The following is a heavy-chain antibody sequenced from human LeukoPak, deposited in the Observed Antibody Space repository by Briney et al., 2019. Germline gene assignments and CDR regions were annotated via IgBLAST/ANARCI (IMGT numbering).Heavy chain of an antibody. CDR1: GFTFSSYG. CDR2: ISYDGSNK. J-gene: IGHJ4*02. Sequence: GRSLRLSCAASGFTFSSYGMHWVRQAPGKGLEWVAVISYDGSNKYYADSVKGRFTISRDNSKNTLYLQMNSLRAEDTAVYYCAKDQRYYGSGSYGPFDYWGQGTRVTVSS. CDR3: AKDQRYYGSGSYGPFDY. V-gene: IGHV3-30*18. D-gene: IGHD3-10*01.